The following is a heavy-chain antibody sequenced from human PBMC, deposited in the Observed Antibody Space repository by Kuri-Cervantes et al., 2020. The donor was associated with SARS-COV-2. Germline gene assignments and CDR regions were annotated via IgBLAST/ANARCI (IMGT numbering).Heavy chain of an antibody. CDR2: IDPSDSYT. CDR3: ARRVGYYFDY. V-gene: IGHV5-10-1*01. J-gene: IGHJ4*02. CDR1: GYSFTSYC. D-gene: IGHD2-15*01. Sequence: KVSCKGSGYSFTSYCISWVRQLPGKGLEWMGRIDPSDSYTNYGPSFQGHVTISADKSISTAYLQWSSLKASDTAMYYCARRVGYYFDYWGQGTLVTVSS.